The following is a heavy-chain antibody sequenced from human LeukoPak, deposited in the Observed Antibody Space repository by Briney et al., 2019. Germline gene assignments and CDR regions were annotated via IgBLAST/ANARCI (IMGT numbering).Heavy chain of an antibody. D-gene: IGHD6-19*01. V-gene: IGHV3-7*05. Sequence: SGGSVTLSCAASGFTLSNYWMSWVRHARGKGVEGVTTIREDGSEKYYVDSVKGRFTISRDNAKNSLYLQMNSLRAEDTAVYYCARPSAVGGTGFFDYWGQGTLATVSS. CDR1: GFTLSNYW. CDR3: ARPSAVGGTGFFDY. J-gene: IGHJ4*02. CDR2: IREDGSEK.